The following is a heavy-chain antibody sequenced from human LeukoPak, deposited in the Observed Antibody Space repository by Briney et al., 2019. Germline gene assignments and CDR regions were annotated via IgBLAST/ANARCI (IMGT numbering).Heavy chain of an antibody. CDR3: VRRAGGYSHPYDY. CDR1: GFIFSSYG. CDR2: ISFDGSKK. D-gene: IGHD4-23*01. Sequence: PGGSLRLSCAASGFIFSSYGMHWVRQTPGKGLEWVAVISFDGSKKYYADSVKGRFTISRDKSKNTVYLQMNSLRAEDTAVYYCVRRAGGYSHPYDYWGQGTLVTVSS. V-gene: IGHV3-30*03. J-gene: IGHJ4*02.